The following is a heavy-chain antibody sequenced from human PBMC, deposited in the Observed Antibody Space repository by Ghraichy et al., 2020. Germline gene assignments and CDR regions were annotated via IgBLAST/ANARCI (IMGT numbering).Heavy chain of an antibody. V-gene: IGHV1-69*13. CDR1: GGTFSSYA. D-gene: IGHD1-14*01. Sequence: SVKVSCKASGGTFSSYAISWVRQAPGQGLEWMGGIIPIFGTANYAQKFQGRVTITADESTSTAYMELSSLRSEDTAVYYCARVSDPEEAASYYYYGMDVWGQGTTVTVSS. CDR3: ARVSDPEEAASYYYYGMDV. CDR2: IIPIFGTA. J-gene: IGHJ6*02.